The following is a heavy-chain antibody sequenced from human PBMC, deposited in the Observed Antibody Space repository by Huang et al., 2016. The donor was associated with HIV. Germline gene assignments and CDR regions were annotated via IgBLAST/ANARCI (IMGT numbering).Heavy chain of an antibody. D-gene: IGHD3-10*01. V-gene: IGHV4-34*02. Sequence: QVHLQQWGAGLLKSAETLSLTCAVYGGSLSGYYWGWLRQPPGKGLEWIGEINQLGSHNDNPARKSRVAISMDGSKKQFSLKLRSISDADTAVYFCARDATKNPRGWFDPWGQGTLVTVSS. CDR2: INQLGSH. CDR3: ARDATKNPRGWFDP. CDR1: GGSLSGYY. J-gene: IGHJ5*02.